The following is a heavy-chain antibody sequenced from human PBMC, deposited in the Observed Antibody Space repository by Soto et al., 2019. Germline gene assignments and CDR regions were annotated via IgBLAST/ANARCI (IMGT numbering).Heavy chain of an antibody. CDR1: GGTFSSYT. J-gene: IGHJ4*02. CDR3: ARGGLGAYSGSYYRLAY. D-gene: IGHD1-26*01. CDR2: IIPILGIA. V-gene: IGHV1-69*02. Sequence: QVQLVQSRAEVKKPGSSVKVSCKASGGTFSSYTISWVRQAPGQGLEWMGRIIPILGIANYAQKFQGRVTITADKSTSTAYMELSSLRSEDTAVYYCARGGLGAYSGSYYRLAYWGQGTLVTVSS.